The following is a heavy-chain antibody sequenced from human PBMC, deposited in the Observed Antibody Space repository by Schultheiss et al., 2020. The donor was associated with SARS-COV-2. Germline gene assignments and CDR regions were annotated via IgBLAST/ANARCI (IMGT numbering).Heavy chain of an antibody. CDR2: IYTSGST. CDR3: ARDPSYDYVWGNYWAFDI. V-gene: IGHV4-61*02. CDR1: GYSISSGYY. D-gene: IGHD3-16*01. J-gene: IGHJ3*02. Sequence: SETLSLTCTVSGYSISSGYYWGWIRQPAGKGLEWIGRIYTSGSTNYNPSLKSRVTISVDTSKNQFSLKLSSVTAADTAVYYCARDPSYDYVWGNYWAFDIWGRGTMVTVSS.